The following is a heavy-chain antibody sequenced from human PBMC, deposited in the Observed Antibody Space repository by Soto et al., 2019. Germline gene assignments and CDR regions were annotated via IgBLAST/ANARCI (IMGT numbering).Heavy chain of an antibody. CDR2: MSGRGGSV. V-gene: IGHV3-23*01. CDR1: GFTFSDYA. Sequence: EVQLLESGGGLVQPGGSLRLSCAGSGFTFSDYAISWVRQAPGKGLEWVSAMSGRGGSVYYADSVKGRFIISRENSKNTVYLQMSSLRGEDTAIYYCAKTFGSNWLLDYWGRGTLVTVSS. J-gene: IGHJ4*02. D-gene: IGHD6-13*01. CDR3: AKTFGSNWLLDY.